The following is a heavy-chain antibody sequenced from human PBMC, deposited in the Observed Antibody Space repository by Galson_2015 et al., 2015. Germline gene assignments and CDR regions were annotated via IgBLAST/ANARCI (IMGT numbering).Heavy chain of an antibody. D-gene: IGHD4-17*01. Sequence: SETLSLTCTVSGGSISSYYWSWIRQPPGKGLEWIGYIYYSGRGSTNYNPSLRSRVTISIDTSKMQFSLKLSSVTAADTTMYYCARGYYGNFDSWGQGTLVIVSS. CDR1: GGSISSYY. CDR2: IYYSGRGST. CDR3: ARGYYGNFDS. J-gene: IGHJ4*02. V-gene: IGHV4-59*01.